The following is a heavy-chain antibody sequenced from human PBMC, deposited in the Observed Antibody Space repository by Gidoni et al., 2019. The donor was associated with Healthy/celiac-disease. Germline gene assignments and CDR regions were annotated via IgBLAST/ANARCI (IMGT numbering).Heavy chain of an antibody. CDR1: GFPFDDSA. CDR2: ISWNSGSI. Sequence: EVQLVESGGGLVQPGRSLRLSCAASGFPFDDSAIHWVRQAPGKGLEWVSGISWNSGSIGYADSVKGRFTISRDNAKNSLYLQMNSLRAEDTALYYCAKDGEISGSYGYYYYYMDVWGKGTTVTVSS. J-gene: IGHJ6*03. V-gene: IGHV3-9*01. CDR3: AKDGEISGSYGYYYYYMDV. D-gene: IGHD1-26*01.